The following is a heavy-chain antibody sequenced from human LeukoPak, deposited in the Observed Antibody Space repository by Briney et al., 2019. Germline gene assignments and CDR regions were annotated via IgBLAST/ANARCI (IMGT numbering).Heavy chain of an antibody. V-gene: IGHV1-18*01. J-gene: IGHJ5*02. CDR3: ARDGDILTDNWFDP. Sequence: VASVKVSRKASGYTFTSYGISWVRQAPGQGLEWMGWISAYNGNTNYAQKLQGRVTMTTDTSTSTAYMELRSLRSDDTAVYYCARDGDILTDNWFDPWGQGTLVTVSS. D-gene: IGHD3-9*01. CDR1: GYTFTSYG. CDR2: ISAYNGNT.